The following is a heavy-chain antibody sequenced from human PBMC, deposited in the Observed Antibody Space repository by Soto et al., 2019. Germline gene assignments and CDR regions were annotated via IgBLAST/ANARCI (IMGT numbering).Heavy chain of an antibody. CDR3: ARGPTYDSSGYTPHY. J-gene: IGHJ4*02. V-gene: IGHV3-53*01. D-gene: IGHD3-22*01. CDR2: IYSGGST. Sequence: GGSLRLSCAASGFTVSSNYMSWVRQAPRKGLEWVSVIYSGGSTYYADSVKGRFTISRDNSKNTLYLQMNSLRAEDTAVYYCARGPTYDSSGYTPHYWGQGTLVTVSS. CDR1: GFTVSSNY.